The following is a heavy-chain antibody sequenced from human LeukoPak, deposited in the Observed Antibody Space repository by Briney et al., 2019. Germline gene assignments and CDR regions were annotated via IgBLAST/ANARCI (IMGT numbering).Heavy chain of an antibody. V-gene: IGHV4-39*07. CDR2: IYYSGST. Sequence: SETLSLTCTVSGGSISSSSYYWGWIRQPPGKGLEWIGSIYYSGSTYYNPSLKSRVTISVDTSKNQFSLKLSSVTAADTAVYYCARDPIKPGYSNVDYWGQGTLVTVSS. CDR3: ARDPIKPGYSNVDY. J-gene: IGHJ4*02. D-gene: IGHD4-11*01. CDR1: GGSISSSSYY.